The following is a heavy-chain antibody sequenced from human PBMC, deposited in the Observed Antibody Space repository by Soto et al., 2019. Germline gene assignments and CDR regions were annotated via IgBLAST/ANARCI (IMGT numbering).Heavy chain of an antibody. V-gene: IGHV4-31*03. CDR3: ARDSPIAVAGTGY. Sequence: PSETLSLSCTVSGGSISSDVYYWSWIRQHPGKGLEWIGYTHYSGNTYYNPSLKSRVNISVDTSKNQFSLKLSSVTAADTAVYYCARDSPIAVAGTGYWGQGTLVTVSS. CDR2: THYSGNT. CDR1: GGSISSDVYY. J-gene: IGHJ4*02. D-gene: IGHD6-19*01.